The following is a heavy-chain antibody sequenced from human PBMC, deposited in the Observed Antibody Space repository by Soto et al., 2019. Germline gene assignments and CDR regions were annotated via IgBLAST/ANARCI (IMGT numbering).Heavy chain of an antibody. CDR1: GYTFTSYD. Sequence: ASVKVSCKASGYTFTSYDINWVRQATGQGIEWMGWMNPNSGNTGYEQKLKGRVTLTRNTSISTAYMELISLRSEDTAVYYCARFLLVIVLRTYYYNCMDVWGQATTVTVS. D-gene: IGHD2-8*01. V-gene: IGHV1-8*01. J-gene: IGHJ6*02. CDR3: ARFLLVIVLRTYYYNCMDV. CDR2: MNPNSGNT.